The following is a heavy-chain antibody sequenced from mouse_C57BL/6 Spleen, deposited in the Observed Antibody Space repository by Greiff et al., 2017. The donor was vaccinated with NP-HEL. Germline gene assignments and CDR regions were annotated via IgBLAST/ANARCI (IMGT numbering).Heavy chain of an antibody. J-gene: IGHJ1*03. Sequence: EVKLVESGEGLVKPGGSLKLSCAASGFTFSSYAMSWVRQTPEKRLEWVAYISSGGDSIYYADTVKGRFTISRDNARNTLYLQMSSLKSEDTAMYYCTREQLRLRDWYFEVWGTGTTVTVSS. CDR1: GFTFSSYA. CDR2: ISSGGDSI. V-gene: IGHV5-9-1*02. D-gene: IGHD3-2*02. CDR3: TREQLRLRDWYFEV.